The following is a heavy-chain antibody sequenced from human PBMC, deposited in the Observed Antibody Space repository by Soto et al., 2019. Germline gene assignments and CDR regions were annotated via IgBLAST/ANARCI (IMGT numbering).Heavy chain of an antibody. CDR2: IMTIIGTA. CDR1: GGTFSSHV. Sequence: QVQLVQSGAEVKKPGSSVKVSCKASGGTFSSHVFNWVRQAPGQGLEWMGGIMTIIGTANYAQKFQGRVTIPADESPSTAYMELSSLRSEDTAVYYCARDLEFRDGNISHLDYWGQGTLVTVSS. J-gene: IGHJ4*02. V-gene: IGHV1-69*01. D-gene: IGHD3-10*01. CDR3: ARDLEFRDGNISHLDY.